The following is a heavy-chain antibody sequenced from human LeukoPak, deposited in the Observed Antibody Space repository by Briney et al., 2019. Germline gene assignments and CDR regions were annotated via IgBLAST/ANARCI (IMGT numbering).Heavy chain of an antibody. Sequence: ASVKVSCKASGYTFTSYYMHWVRQAPGQGLEWMGIINPSGGSTSYAQKFQGRVTMTRDMSTSTVYMELSSLRSEDTAVYYCARDATPGYYDFWSGRNWSDPWGQGTLVTVSS. CDR2: INPSGGST. D-gene: IGHD3-3*01. CDR3: ARDATPGYYDFWSGRNWSDP. J-gene: IGHJ5*02. V-gene: IGHV1-46*01. CDR1: GYTFTSYY.